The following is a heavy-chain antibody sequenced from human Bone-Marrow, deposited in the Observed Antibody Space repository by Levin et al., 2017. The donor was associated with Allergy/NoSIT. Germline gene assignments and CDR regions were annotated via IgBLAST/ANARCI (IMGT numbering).Heavy chain of an antibody. CDR1: GYTFTSYA. CDR2: INTNTGNP. V-gene: IGHV7-4-1*02. Sequence: LGESLKISCKASGYTFTSYAMNWVRQAPGQGLEWMGWINTNTGNPTYAQGFTGRFVFSLDTSVSTAYLQISSLKAEDTAVYYCARAAGSSWYLPTWVDYWGQGTLVTVSS. CDR3: ARAAGSSWYLPTWVDY. J-gene: IGHJ4*02. D-gene: IGHD6-13*01.